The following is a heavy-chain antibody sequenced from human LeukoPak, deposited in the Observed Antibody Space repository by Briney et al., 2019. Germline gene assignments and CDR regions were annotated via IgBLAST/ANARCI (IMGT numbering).Heavy chain of an antibody. CDR2: ISGSGSST. CDR3: AKGREPYYDSSAIDY. CDR1: GFTFRSYA. V-gene: IGHV3-23*01. D-gene: IGHD3-22*01. Sequence: GESLRLSCAASGFTFRSYAMSWVRQAPGKGLEWVSGISGSGSSTYYADSVKGRFTISGDNSKNTLYLQVNSLRAEDTAVYYCAKGREPYYDSSAIDYWGQGTLVTVSS. J-gene: IGHJ4*02.